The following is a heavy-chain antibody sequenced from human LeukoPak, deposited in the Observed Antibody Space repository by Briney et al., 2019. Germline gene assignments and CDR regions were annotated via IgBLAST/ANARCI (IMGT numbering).Heavy chain of an antibody. CDR2: LNWCGGST. CDR3: AREGVRYDSTGYYYYDYFDY. J-gene: IGHJ4*02. D-gene: IGHD3-22*01. Sequence: GESLILSCSASGFTLDYYVVSWVPQAPGKGLEWVSALNWCGGSTGYADYVKGLFTIYRDNDKTSLYLQMNSLSAEDTALYYCAREGVRYDSTGYYYYDYFDYWGQGTLVTVSS. V-gene: IGHV3-20*04. CDR1: GFTLDYYV.